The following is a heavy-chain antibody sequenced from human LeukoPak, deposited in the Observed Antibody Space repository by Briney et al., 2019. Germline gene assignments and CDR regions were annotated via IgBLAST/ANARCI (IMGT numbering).Heavy chain of an antibody. Sequence: ASVTVSCKAFGYTFTSNYMHWVRQAPGQGLEWMGVISPSGGSTTYAQKFQGRVTLTRDMSTSTDYLELSSLRSEDTAVYYCARTEWELPSLRDFDYWGQGTLVTASS. D-gene: IGHD1-26*01. J-gene: IGHJ4*02. CDR3: ARTEWELPSLRDFDY. CDR1: GYTFTSNY. CDR2: ISPSGGST. V-gene: IGHV1-46*01.